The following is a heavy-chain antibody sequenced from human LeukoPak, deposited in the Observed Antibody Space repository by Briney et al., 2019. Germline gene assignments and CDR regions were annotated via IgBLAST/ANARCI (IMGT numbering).Heavy chain of an antibody. CDR1: GFTLNNYA. CDR2: ISGSGGST. J-gene: IGHJ6*02. Sequence: GGSLRLSCAASGFTLNNYAMSWVRQAPGKGLEWVSVISGSGGSTNYADSVKGRITISRDNAKNTVCLQMNSRRAEDTAVIYCSPQVTFSGYDYVRVVWGQGTTVTVSS. V-gene: IGHV3-23*01. CDR3: SPQVTFSGYDYVRVV. D-gene: IGHD5-12*01.